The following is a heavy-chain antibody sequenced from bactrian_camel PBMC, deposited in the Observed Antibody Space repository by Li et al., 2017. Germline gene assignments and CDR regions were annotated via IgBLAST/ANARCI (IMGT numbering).Heavy chain of an antibody. CDR1: GRSNENYF. CDR2: MYTGFGGGNI. CDR3: SINVHAPRVVPGIACAPQEY. D-gene: IGHD2*01. J-gene: IGHJ4*01. V-gene: IGHV3S45*01. Sequence: HVQLVESGGGSVQAGGSLRLSCAISGRSNENYFLAWFRQPPGKEREGVAAMYTGFGGGNIYYDDSVKGRFTISQDNDWRTVYLQMNGLTPEDTAMYYCSINVHAPRVVPGIACAPQEYWGQGTQVTVSS.